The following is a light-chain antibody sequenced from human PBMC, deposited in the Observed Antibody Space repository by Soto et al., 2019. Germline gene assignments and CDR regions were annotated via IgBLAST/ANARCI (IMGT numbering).Light chain of an antibody. V-gene: IGKV3-20*01. J-gene: IGKJ1*01. CDR1: QSISSSY. CDR2: GAS. Sequence: EIVLTQSPGTLSLSPGERATLSCRAGQSISSSYLAWYQQKPGQAPRLLIYGASSRATGIPDRFSGSGSGTDFILTISRLEPEDFAVYYCQQYGTSRWTFGQGTKVEIK. CDR3: QQYGTSRWT.